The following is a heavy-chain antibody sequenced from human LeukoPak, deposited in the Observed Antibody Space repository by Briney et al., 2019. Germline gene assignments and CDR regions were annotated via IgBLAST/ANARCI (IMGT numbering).Heavy chain of an antibody. Sequence: GGSLRLSCAASEFTLSSYAMTWVRQAPGKGLEWVSDIGDSGATTYYADSVKGRITISRDNSKNTLYLQMSSLRAEDTAVYFCASFHYYGSGAYYLSYWGQGTLVTVSS. CDR2: IGDSGATT. V-gene: IGHV3-23*01. J-gene: IGHJ4*02. CDR1: EFTLSSYA. CDR3: ASFHYYGSGAYYLSY. D-gene: IGHD3-10*01.